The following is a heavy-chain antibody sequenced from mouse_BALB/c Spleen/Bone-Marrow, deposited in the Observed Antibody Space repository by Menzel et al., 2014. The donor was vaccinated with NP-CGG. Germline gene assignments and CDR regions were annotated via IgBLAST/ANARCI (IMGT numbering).Heavy chain of an antibody. J-gene: IGHJ2*01. CDR3: ARFYHKYEGY. D-gene: IGHD5-1-1*01. Sequence: VQLKESGPELVKPGASVKMSCKASGYTFTSYDMHWVKQKPGKGLEWIGYIDPYNDGTKYNEKFKGKATLTSDKSSSTAYMELSSLTSDVSAVYYCARFYHKYEGYWGQGTTLTVSS. CDR2: IDPYNDGT. CDR1: GYTFTSYD. V-gene: IGHV1-14*01.